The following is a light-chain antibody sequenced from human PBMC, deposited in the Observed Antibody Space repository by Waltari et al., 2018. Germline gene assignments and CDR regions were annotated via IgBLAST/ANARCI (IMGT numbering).Light chain of an antibody. J-gene: IGKJ2*03. CDR2: KAS. CDR1: QPISDY. V-gene: IGKV1-5*03. CDR3: QQYHSYPLS. Sequence: DIQMTQTPFTLSVSVGDRVTITCRASQPISDYVAWYRQKPGEAPNLMIYKASLLQSGVPSRLSGSGAGTEFTLTISDLQPDDFATYFCQQYHSYPLSFGRGTKLEIK.